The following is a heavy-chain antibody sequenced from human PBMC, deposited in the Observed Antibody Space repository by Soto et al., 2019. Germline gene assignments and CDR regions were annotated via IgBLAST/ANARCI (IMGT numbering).Heavy chain of an antibody. CDR3: ARGPRYCSSTSCFSGVTWFDP. D-gene: IGHD2-2*01. V-gene: IGHV1-18*04. J-gene: IGHJ5*02. CDR2: ISSYNGNT. CDR1: GHTFTSYC. Sequence: ASVNVSCKQSGHTFTSYCISWVRQAPGQGLECMGWISSYNGNTNYAQKVQGRVTMTTDKSTSTTYMELRSLRSDDTAVYYCARGPRYCSSTSCFSGVTWFDPWGQGTLVTVSS.